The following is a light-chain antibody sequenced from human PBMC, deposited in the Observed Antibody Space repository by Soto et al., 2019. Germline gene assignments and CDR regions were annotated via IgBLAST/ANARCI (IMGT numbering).Light chain of an antibody. CDR1: QTISSW. J-gene: IGKJ1*01. Sequence: DIQMTQSPSTLSASVGDRVTITCRASQTISSWLAWYQQKPGKAPNLLIYKAASLESGVPSRFSGSGSGTEFTLSFSSLQPDDFATSYCQQYNSVPWTFGQGTKVEIK. V-gene: IGKV1-5*03. CDR3: QQYNSVPWT. CDR2: KAA.